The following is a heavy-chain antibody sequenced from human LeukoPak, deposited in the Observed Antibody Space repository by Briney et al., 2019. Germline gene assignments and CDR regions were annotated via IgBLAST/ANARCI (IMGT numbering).Heavy chain of an antibody. CDR2: INHSGST. D-gene: IGHD2-15*01. J-gene: IGHJ4*02. CDR1: GGSFSGYY. Sequence: PSETLSLTCAVYGGSFSGYYWSWIRQPPGKGLEWIGEINHSGSTNYNPSLKSRVTISVDTSKNQFSLKLSSVTAADTAVYYCARPDSGYCSGGSCSRYFDYWGQGTLVTVSS. CDR3: ARPDSGYCSGGSCSRYFDY. V-gene: IGHV4-34*01.